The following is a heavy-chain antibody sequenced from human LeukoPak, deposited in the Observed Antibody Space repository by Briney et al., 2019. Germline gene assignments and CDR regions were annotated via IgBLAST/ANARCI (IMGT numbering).Heavy chain of an antibody. D-gene: IGHD4-11*01. V-gene: IGHV3-23*01. CDR2: ISGSGGST. CDR3: AKADYINYPPYY. Sequence: GGSLRLSCAASGFTFSTSWMSWVRQVPGKGLEWVSTISGSGGSTFYADSVRGRFTISRDNSKNTLYLQMNSLRAEDTAVYFCAKADYINYPPYYWGQGTLVTVSS. CDR1: GFTFSTSW. J-gene: IGHJ4*02.